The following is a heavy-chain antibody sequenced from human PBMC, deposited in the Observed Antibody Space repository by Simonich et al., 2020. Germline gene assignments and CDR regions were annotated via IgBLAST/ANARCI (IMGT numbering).Heavy chain of an antibody. CDR2: INPNSGGT. V-gene: IGHV1-2*02. CDR1: GYTFTGYY. D-gene: IGHD5-18*01. Sequence: QVQLVQSGAEVKKPGASVKVSCKASGYTFTGYYMHWVRQAPGQGLEWLGWINPNSGGTNYAQKVPGRVTMTRDTSISTAYMELSRLRSDDTAVYYCARVSGGTAMVTSTFDIWGQGTMVTVSS. J-gene: IGHJ3*02. CDR3: ARVSGGTAMVTSTFDI.